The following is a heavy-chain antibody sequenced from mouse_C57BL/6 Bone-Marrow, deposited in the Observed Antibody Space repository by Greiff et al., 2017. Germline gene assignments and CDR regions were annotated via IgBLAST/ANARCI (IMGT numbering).Heavy chain of an antibody. CDR1: GYTFTSYG. V-gene: IGHV1-81*01. CDR2: IYPRSGNT. J-gene: IGHJ1*03. CDR3: ARCWYGSSPHWYFDV. Sequence: QVQLQQSGAELARPGASVKLSCTASGYTFTSYGISWVKQRPGKGLEWIGEIYPRSGNTSYNEKSKGKATLTADKCSSTVYMELRSLTAEDSAVYLCARCWYGSSPHWYFDVWGTGTTVTVSS. D-gene: IGHD1-1*01.